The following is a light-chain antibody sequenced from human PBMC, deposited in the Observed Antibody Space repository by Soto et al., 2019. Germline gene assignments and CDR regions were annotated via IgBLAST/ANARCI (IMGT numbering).Light chain of an antibody. Sequence: QSVLTQPPSASGSPGQSVTISCTGTSSDVGGYNYVSWYQHHPGKAPKLIIYEVYKRPSGVPDRFSGSKSVNTASLTVSGLQAEDEADYYCSSYTTSTTQVFGGGTKLTVL. V-gene: IGLV2-8*01. CDR1: SSDVGGYNY. CDR2: EVY. J-gene: IGLJ2*01. CDR3: SSYTTSTTQV.